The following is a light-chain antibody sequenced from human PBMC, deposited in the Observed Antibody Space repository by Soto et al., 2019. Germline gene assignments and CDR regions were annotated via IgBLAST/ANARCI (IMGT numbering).Light chain of an antibody. CDR2: KAS. CDR1: QSISSW. Sequence: DIQMTQSPSTLSASVGDRVTITCRASQSISSWLAWYQQKPGKAPKLLIYKASSLEGGVPSRFSGSGSGTEFTLTISSLQPDDFATYDCQQYNSYWTFGQGTKVEIK. V-gene: IGKV1-5*03. J-gene: IGKJ1*01. CDR3: QQYNSYWT.